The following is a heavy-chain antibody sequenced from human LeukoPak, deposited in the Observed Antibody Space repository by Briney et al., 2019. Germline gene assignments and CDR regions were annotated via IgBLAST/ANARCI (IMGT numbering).Heavy chain of an antibody. J-gene: IGHJ4*02. D-gene: IGHD3-10*01. CDR3: ARSVREVIDSSRAPFDY. Sequence: GGSLRLSCAASGFTFSSYAMHWVRQAPGKGLEWVAVISYDGSNKYYADSVKGRFTISRDNSKNTLYLQMNSLRAEDTAVYYCARSVREVIDSSRAPFDYWGQGTLVTVSS. CDR1: GFTFSSYA. V-gene: IGHV3-30*04. CDR2: ISYDGSNK.